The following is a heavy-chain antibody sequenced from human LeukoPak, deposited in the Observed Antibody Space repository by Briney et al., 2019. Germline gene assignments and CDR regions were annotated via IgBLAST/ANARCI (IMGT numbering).Heavy chain of an antibody. J-gene: IGHJ6*02. V-gene: IGHV3-48*01. Sequence: GGSLRLSCAASGFTFSSYRMNWVRKAPGKGLEWVSYISSISSTIYYADCVKGRFTISRDNAKNSLYLQMNSLRAEDTAVYYCARVDYYDTIGYAPDYGMDVWGQGTTVTVSS. D-gene: IGHD3-22*01. CDR3: ARVDYYDTIGYAPDYGMDV. CDR1: GFTFSSYR. CDR2: ISSISSTI.